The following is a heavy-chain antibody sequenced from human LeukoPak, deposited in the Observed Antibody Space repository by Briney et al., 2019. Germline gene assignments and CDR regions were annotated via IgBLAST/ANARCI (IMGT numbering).Heavy chain of an antibody. V-gene: IGHV3-21*01. CDR2: ITGSSDSI. CDR3: ARLVCSTIPCYGKFYFDS. Sequence: GGSLRLSCAASGFTFSSYAMEWVRQAPGKGLEWVSSITGSSDSIYYADSVKGRFTISRDNAKNSVYLQMNSLRAEDTAVYYCARLVCSTIPCYGKFYFDSWGQGTLVPVSS. CDR1: GFTFSSYA. D-gene: IGHD2-2*01. J-gene: IGHJ4*02.